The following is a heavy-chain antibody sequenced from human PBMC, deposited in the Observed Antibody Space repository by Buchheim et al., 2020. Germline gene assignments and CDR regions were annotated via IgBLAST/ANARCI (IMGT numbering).Heavy chain of an antibody. CDR3: ARIAELAWGSDRFDY. CDR2: IKPDGSEK. CDR1: GFTFTTYW. Sequence: EVQLVESGGGLVQPGGSLRLSCAASGFTFTTYWMTWVRQAPGKGLEWVANIKPDGSEKSYADSVRGLFTISRDNAKNSLYLQMSDLRVEDTAVYYCARIAELAWGSDRFDYWGQGTL. D-gene: IGHD6-13*01. J-gene: IGHJ4*02. V-gene: IGHV3-7*01.